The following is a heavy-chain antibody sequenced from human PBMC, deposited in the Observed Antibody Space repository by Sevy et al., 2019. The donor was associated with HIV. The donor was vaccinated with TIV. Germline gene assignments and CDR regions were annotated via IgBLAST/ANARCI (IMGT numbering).Heavy chain of an antibody. CDR3: ATDYPPLGGIAVAGLVY. CDR1: GYTLTELS. CDR2: FDPEDGET. J-gene: IGHJ4*02. D-gene: IGHD6-19*01. Sequence: ASVKVSCKVSGYTLTELSMHWVRQAPGKGLEWMGGFDPEDGETIYAQKFQGRVTMTEDTSTDTAYMELSSLRSEDTAVYYCATDYPPLGGIAVAGLVYWGQVTLVTISS. V-gene: IGHV1-24*01.